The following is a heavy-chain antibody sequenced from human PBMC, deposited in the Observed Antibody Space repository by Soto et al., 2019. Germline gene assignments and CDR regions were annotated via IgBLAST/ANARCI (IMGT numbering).Heavy chain of an antibody. D-gene: IGHD4-17*01. J-gene: IGHJ4*02. CDR1: GGSISSYY. CDR3: ARGDYGGNSGTFDY. V-gene: IGHV4-59*01. Sequence: QVQLQESGPGLVKPSETLSLTCTVSGGSISSYYWSWIRQPPGKGLEWIGYIYYSGSTNYNPSLKSRVTISVDTSKNQFSLKLSSVTAADTAVYYCARGDYGGNSGTFDYWGQGTLVTVSS. CDR2: IYYSGST.